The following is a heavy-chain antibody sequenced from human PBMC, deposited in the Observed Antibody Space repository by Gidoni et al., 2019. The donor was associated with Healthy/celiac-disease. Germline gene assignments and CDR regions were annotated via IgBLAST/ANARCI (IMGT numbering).Heavy chain of an antibody. CDR1: GFTFSSYG. V-gene: IGHV3-30*18. D-gene: IGHD3-10*01. CDR3: AKDKDGGSYFDY. Sequence: VQLVESGGGVVQPGRSLRLSCAASGFTFSSYGMHWVRQAPGKGLEWVAVISNDGSNKYYAAPVKGRFTISRDNSKNTLYLQMNSLRAEDTAVYYCAKDKDGGSYFDYWGQGTLVTVSS. CDR2: ISNDGSNK. J-gene: IGHJ4*02.